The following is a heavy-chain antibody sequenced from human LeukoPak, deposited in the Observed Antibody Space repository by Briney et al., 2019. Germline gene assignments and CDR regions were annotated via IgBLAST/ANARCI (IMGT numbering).Heavy chain of an antibody. D-gene: IGHD2-2*02. V-gene: IGHV4-4*07. J-gene: IGHJ2*01. CDR1: GGSISSYY. CDR2: IYTSGST. CDR3: ARWDCSSTSCYRPAPQNWYFDL. Sequence: PSETLSLTCTVSGGSISSYYWSWIRQPAGKGLEWIGRIYTSGSTNYNPSLKGRVTISVDTSKNQFSLKLSSVTAADTAVYYCARWDCSSTSCYRPAPQNWYFDLWGRGTLVTVSS.